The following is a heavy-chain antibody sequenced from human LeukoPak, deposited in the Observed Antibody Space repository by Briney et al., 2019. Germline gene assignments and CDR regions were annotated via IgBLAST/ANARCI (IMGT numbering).Heavy chain of an antibody. CDR1: GFTFSSYS. CDR3: ARSAYYDSSGLNWFDP. J-gene: IGHJ5*02. Sequence: GGSLRLSCAASGFTFSSYSMNWVRQAPGKGLEWVSSISSSSSYIYYADSVKGRFTISRDNAKNSLYLQMNSLRAEDRAVYYCARSAYYDSSGLNWFDPWGQGTLVTVSS. CDR2: ISSSSSYI. D-gene: IGHD3-22*01. V-gene: IGHV3-21*01.